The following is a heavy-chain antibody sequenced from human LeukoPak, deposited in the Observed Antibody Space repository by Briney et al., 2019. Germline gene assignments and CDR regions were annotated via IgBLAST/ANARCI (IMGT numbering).Heavy chain of an antibody. CDR2: IYYSGST. J-gene: IGHJ4*02. V-gene: IGHV4-59*06. D-gene: IGHD4-23*01. Sequence: SETLSLTCPVSGGSISNYYYWTWIRQPPGKGLEWIGYIYYSGSTYYNPSLKSRVTISVDTSKNQFSLKLSSVTAADTAVYYCASSDYGGNPYYFDYWGQGTLVTVSS. CDR3: ASSDYGGNPYYFDY. CDR1: GGSISNYY.